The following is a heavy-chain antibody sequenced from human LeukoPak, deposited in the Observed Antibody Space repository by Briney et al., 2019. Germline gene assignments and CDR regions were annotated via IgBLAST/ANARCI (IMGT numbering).Heavy chain of an antibody. CDR2: INPNSGGT. J-gene: IGHJ6*03. Sequence: ASVKVSCKASGYTFTSYGISWVRQAPGQGLEWMGWINPNSGGTNYAQKFQGRVTMTRDTSISTAYMELSRLRSDDTAVYYCAREWFGEFYMDVWGKGTTVTISS. D-gene: IGHD3-10*01. CDR3: AREWFGEFYMDV. CDR1: GYTFTSYG. V-gene: IGHV1-2*02.